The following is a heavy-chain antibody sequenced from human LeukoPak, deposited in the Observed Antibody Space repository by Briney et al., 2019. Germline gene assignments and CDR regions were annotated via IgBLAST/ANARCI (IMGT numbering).Heavy chain of an antibody. V-gene: IGHV3-30*04. J-gene: IGHJ4*02. CDR1: GFTFSSYA. CDR3: ARDDTAMVALDY. CDR2: ISYDGSNK. Sequence: GGSLRLSCAASGFTFSSYAMHWVRQAPGKGLEWVAVISYDGSNKYYADSVKGRFTISRDNSKNTLYLQMNSLRVEDTAVYYCARDDTAMVALDYWGQGTLVTVSS. D-gene: IGHD5-18*01.